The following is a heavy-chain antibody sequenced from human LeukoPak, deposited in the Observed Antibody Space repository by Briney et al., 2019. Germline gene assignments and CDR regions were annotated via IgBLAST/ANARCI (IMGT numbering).Heavy chain of an antibody. CDR2: IYSGGST. D-gene: IGHD4-17*01. V-gene: IGHV3-53*05. Sequence: GGSLRLSCAASGFTVSSNYMSWVRRAPGKGLEWVSVIYSGGSTYYADSVKGRFTISRDNSQNTLFLQMNSLTTEDTAVYYCARGIGPTVTTLPFDYWGQGTLVTVSS. CDR1: GFTVSSNY. J-gene: IGHJ4*02. CDR3: ARGIGPTVTTLPFDY.